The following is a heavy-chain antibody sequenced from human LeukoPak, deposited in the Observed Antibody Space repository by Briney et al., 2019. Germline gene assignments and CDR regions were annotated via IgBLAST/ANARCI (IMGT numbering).Heavy chain of an antibody. J-gene: IGHJ4*02. CDR3: ARLDYGDHDY. Sequence: KPSETLSLTCTVSGGSISSGSYYWSGIRHPPGKGLEWIGSIYYSGSTYYNPSLKSRVTISVDTSKNQLSLKLSSVTATDTAVYYCARLDYGDHDYWGQGTLVTVSS. V-gene: IGHV4-39*01. CDR2: IYYSGST. D-gene: IGHD4-17*01. CDR1: GGSISSGSYY.